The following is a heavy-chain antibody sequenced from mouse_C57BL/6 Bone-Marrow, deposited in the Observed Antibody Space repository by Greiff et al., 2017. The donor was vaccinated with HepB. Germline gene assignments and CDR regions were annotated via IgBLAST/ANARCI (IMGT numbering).Heavy chain of an antibody. CDR1: GYTFTSYG. J-gene: IGHJ2*01. V-gene: IGHV1-81*01. D-gene: IGHD1-1*01. CDR3: ARTRLRYPYDY. CDR2: IYPRSGNT. Sequence: VKLVESGAELARPGASVKLSCKASGYTFTSYGISWVKQRTGQGLEGIGEIYPRSGNTYYNEKFKGKATLTADKSSSTAYMELRSLTSEDSAVYFWARTRLRYPYDYWGQGTTLTVSS.